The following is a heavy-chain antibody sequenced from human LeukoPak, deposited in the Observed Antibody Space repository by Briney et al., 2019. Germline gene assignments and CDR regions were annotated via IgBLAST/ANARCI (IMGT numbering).Heavy chain of an antibody. V-gene: IGHV3-23*01. Sequence: GGSLRLSCVASGFTFKNYAMSWVRQAPGKGLEWVSSISGSDGTTYYTDSVKGRFTISRDNSKNTLYLQMNSLRAEDTAVYYCAKARGYSGHDYLGSFDYWGQGTLVTVSS. CDR3: AKARGYSGHDYLGSFDY. CDR2: ISGSDGTT. D-gene: IGHD5-12*01. J-gene: IGHJ4*02. CDR1: GFTFKNYA.